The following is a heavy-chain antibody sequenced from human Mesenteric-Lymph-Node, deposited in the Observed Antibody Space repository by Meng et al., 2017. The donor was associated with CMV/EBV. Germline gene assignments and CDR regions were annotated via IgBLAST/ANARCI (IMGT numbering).Heavy chain of an antibody. CDR1: GFTVSNNH. V-gene: IGHV3-21*01. J-gene: IGHJ4*02. CDR2: ITSSSAYI. CDR3: AREGANERALDS. D-gene: IGHD4/OR15-4a*01. Sequence: LSLTCAASGFTVSNNHMNWVRQAPGKGLEWVSYITSSSAYIFYADSVKGRFAISRDNAKNTLFLQRNGLRADDTGVYCCAREGANERALDSWGQGTLVTVSS.